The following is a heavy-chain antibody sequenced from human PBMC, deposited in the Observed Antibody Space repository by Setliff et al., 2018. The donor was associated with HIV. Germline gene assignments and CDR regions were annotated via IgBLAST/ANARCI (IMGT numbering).Heavy chain of an antibody. CDR1: GGNLGSFA. Sequence: SVKVSCKPSGGNLGSFAFSWVRQAPGQGLEWVGGIIPIFGSPDYAQKFQGRVTITADESTSIVYMELNSPRPEDTAVYYCAKIYDSGSDHYYNMDVWGKGTTVTVSS. V-gene: IGHV1-69*13. J-gene: IGHJ6*03. CDR3: AKIYDSGSDHYYNMDV. CDR2: IIPIFGSP. D-gene: IGHD3-10*01.